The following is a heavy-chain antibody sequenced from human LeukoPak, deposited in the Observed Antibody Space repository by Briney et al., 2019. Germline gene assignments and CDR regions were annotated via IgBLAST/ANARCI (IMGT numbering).Heavy chain of an antibody. V-gene: IGHV1-18*01. J-gene: IGHJ4*02. CDR3: ARVVVGATTSDFDY. D-gene: IGHD1-26*01. CDR1: GYTFTSYG. Sequence: ASVKVSCKASGYTFTSYGISWVRQAPGQGLEWMGWISAYNGNTNYAQKLQGRVTMTTDTSTSTAYMELRSLGSDDTAVYYCARVVVGATTSDFDYWGQGTLVTVSS. CDR2: ISAYNGNT.